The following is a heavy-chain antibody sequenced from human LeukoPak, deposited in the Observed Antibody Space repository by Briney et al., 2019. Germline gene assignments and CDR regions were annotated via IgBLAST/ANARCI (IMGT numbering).Heavy chain of an antibody. CDR3: AKGVYDSSGYYNWFDP. D-gene: IGHD3-22*01. J-gene: IGHJ5*02. CDR2: ISGSGGST. CDR1: GFTFSSYA. V-gene: IGHV3-23*01. Sequence: GGSLRLSCAASGFTFSSYAMSWVRQAPGKGLEWVSAISGSGGSTYYADSVKGRFTISRDNSKNTLYLQMNSLRAEDTAVYYCAKGVYDSSGYYNWFDPWGQGTLVTVS.